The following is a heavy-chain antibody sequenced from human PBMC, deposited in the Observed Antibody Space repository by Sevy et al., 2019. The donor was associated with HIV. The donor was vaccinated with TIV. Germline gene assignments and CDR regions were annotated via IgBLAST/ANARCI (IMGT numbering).Heavy chain of an antibody. Sequence: GGSLRLSCAASGFTFSSYGMHWVRQAPGKGLEWVAVIWYDGSNKYYADSVKGRFTISRDNSKNTLYLQMNSLRAEDTAVYYCARVGDGYSSGGYGVPLYGMDVWGQGTTVTVSS. D-gene: IGHD6-19*01. V-gene: IGHV3-33*01. CDR2: IWYDGSNK. J-gene: IGHJ6*02. CDR3: ARVGDGYSSGGYGVPLYGMDV. CDR1: GFTFSSYG.